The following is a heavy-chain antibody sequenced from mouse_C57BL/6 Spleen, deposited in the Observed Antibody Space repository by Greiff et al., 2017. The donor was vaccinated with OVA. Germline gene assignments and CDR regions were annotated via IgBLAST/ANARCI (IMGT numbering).Heavy chain of an antibody. CDR1: GYTFTDYY. J-gene: IGHJ4*01. CDR3: ARGNVYYAMDD. V-gene: IGHV1-76*01. CDR2: IYPGSGNT. Sequence: QVQLKESGAELVRPGASVKLSCKASGYTFTDYYINWVKQRPGQGLEWIARIYPGSGNTYYNEKFKGKATLTAEKSSSTAYMQLSSLTSEDSAVYFCARGNVYYAMDDWGQGTSVTVSS.